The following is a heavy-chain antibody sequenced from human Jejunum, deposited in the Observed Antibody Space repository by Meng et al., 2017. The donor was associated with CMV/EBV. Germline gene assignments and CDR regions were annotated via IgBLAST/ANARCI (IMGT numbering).Heavy chain of an antibody. CDR1: GLTVESNY. J-gene: IGHJ5*02. V-gene: IGHV3-66*02. Sequence: SCVASGLTVESNYMSWVRQAPGEGLEWISVIYSAGNAHYADSEKGRFTISRDTSKNTVYLQLNSLRPEDTAVYYCVRGGLKGFDPWGQGTLVTVSS. D-gene: IGHD3-16*01. CDR3: VRGGLKGFDP. CDR2: IYSAGNA.